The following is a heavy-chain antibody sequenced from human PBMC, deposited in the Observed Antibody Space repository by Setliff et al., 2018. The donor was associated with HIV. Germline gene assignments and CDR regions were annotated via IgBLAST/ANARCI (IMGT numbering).Heavy chain of an antibody. D-gene: IGHD1-1*01. J-gene: IGHJ6*03. CDR3: ATVARRLEPASLVHRYMDV. Sequence: SETLYLTCGAYSGPLSAYYWAWIRQPPGKGLEWIGEINHSGSTNYNPSLKSRVTISVDTSKNQFSLNLTSVSAADTAVYYCATVARRLEPASLVHRYMDVWGTGTAVTVS. CDR1: SGPLSAYY. V-gene: IGHV4-34*01. CDR2: INHSGST.